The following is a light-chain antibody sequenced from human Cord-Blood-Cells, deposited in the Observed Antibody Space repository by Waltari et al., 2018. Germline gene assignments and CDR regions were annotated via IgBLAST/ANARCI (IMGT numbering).Light chain of an antibody. CDR3: HAWDGSTVV. J-gene: IGLJ2*01. CDR2: QDS. CDR1: NVGDKN. Sequence: SYEEIQPPSVFLVPPETASIICSAGNVGDKNDCWYQQNPGQSPVLVIYQDSKRPSGIPERFSGSSSGNTVTVTISGTQAMDEADYYCHAWDGSTVVFGGGTKLTVL. V-gene: IGLV3-1*01.